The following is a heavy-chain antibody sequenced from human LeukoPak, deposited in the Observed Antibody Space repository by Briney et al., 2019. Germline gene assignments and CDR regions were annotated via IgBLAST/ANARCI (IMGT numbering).Heavy chain of an antibody. CDR2: IYYSGST. CDR1: GGSISSYY. CDR3: ARAIDYSDSRGYYDY. V-gene: IGHV4-30-4*08. J-gene: IGHJ4*02. D-gene: IGHD3-22*01. Sequence: SETLSLTCTVSGGSISSYYWSWIRQPPGKGLEWIGCIYYSGSTYYIPSLKSRVSISLDTSKNQFSLKLSSVTAADTAVYYCARAIDYSDSRGYYDYWGQGTLVTASS.